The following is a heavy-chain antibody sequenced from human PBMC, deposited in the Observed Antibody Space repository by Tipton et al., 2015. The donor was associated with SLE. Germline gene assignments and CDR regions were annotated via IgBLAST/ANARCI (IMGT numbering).Heavy chain of an antibody. V-gene: IGHV4-39*07. D-gene: IGHD4-17*01. CDR3: ARGLDYGDLDAFDI. J-gene: IGHJ3*02. CDR2: IYYSGST. CDR1: GGSISSSSYY. Sequence: TLSLTCTVSGGSISSSSYYWGWIRQPPGKGLEWIGSIYYSGSTYYNPSLKSRVTISVDTSKNQFSLKLRSVTAADTAVYYCARGLDYGDLDAFDIWGQGTMVTVSS.